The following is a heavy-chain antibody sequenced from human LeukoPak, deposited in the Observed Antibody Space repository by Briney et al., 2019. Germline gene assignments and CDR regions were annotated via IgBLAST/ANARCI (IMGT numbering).Heavy chain of an antibody. D-gene: IGHD6-19*01. CDR3: ARELSSGWYFDY. CDR2: ISSSGSTI. CDR1: GFTFSSYE. V-gene: IGHV3-48*03. J-gene: IGHJ4*02. Sequence: GGSLRLSCAASGFTFSSYEMNWVRQAPGKGLEWVSYISSSGSTIYYADSVKGRFTISRDNAKNSLYLQMNSLRVEDTAVYYCARELSSGWYFDYWGQGTLVTVSS.